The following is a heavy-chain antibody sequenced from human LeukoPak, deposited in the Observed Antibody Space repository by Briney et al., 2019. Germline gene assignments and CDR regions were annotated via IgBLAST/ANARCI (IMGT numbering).Heavy chain of an antibody. Sequence: GESPKISCEVSGYSFISYWIGWARQMPGKGLEWMAIIFPGNSDTRYSPSFQGQVTISSDNSINTAYLQWRDLKASDTAVYYCVRHNNYALDYWGQGTLVTVSS. CDR3: VRHNNYALDY. V-gene: IGHV5-51*01. CDR2: IFPGNSDT. J-gene: IGHJ4*02. CDR1: GYSFISYW. D-gene: IGHD5-18*01.